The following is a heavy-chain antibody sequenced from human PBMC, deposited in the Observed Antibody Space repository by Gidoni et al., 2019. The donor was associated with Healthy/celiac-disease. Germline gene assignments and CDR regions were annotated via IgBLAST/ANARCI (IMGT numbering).Heavy chain of an antibody. CDR1: GYSFTSYW. Sequence: CKGSGYSFTSYWIGWVRQMPGKGLEWMGIIYPGDSDTRYSPSFQGQVTISADKSISTAYLQWSSLKASDTAMYYCARRGDGYVPYYYYGMDVWGQGTTVTVSS. CDR2: IYPGDSDT. D-gene: IGHD5-12*01. J-gene: IGHJ6*02. V-gene: IGHV5-51*01. CDR3: ARRGDGYVPYYYYGMDV.